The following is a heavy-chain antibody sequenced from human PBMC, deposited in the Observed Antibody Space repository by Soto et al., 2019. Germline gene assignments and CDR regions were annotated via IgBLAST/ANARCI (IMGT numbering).Heavy chain of an antibody. V-gene: IGHV3-30-3*01. D-gene: IGHD3-22*01. CDR2: ISYDGSNK. CDR3: ARDRDYFYDSTGYDAFDI. CDR1: GFTFSNYA. J-gene: IGHJ3*02. Sequence: QVQLVESGGGVVQPGRSLRLSCAASGFTFSNYAMHWVRQAPGKGLEWVAVISYDGSNKYYADSMKGRFTISRDNSKNTLYLQMNSLRAEDTAVYYCARDRDYFYDSTGYDAFDIWGRGTLVTVSS.